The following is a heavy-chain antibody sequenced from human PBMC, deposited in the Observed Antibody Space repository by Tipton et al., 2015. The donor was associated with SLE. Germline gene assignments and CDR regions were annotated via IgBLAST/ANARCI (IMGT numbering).Heavy chain of an antibody. Sequence: LRLSCTVSGGSISSHYWSWIRQPPGKGLEWIGYIYYSGSTNYNPSLKSRVTISVDTSKNQFSLKLSSVTAADTAVYYCARDRGTGTDAFDIWGQGTMVTVSS. CDR2: IYYSGST. J-gene: IGHJ3*02. CDR3: ARDRGTGTDAFDI. V-gene: IGHV4-59*11. D-gene: IGHD1/OR15-1a*01. CDR1: GGSISSHY.